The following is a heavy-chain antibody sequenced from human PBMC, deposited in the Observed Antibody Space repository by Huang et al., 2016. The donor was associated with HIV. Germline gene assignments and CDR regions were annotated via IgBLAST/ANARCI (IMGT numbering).Heavy chain of an antibody. Sequence: QLLLQESGPGLVTPSEALALTCAVSGGSIRSSVYHWGWIRQPPGKGLEWCGRSCYKVSTHYSPSLKSRFTSAVDTSTNLFFLNLTSMTAADTAVYYCARHREGPVAYYSGWGSHLNYMDVWGRGRTVVVSS. V-gene: IGHV4-39*01. CDR2: SCYKVST. CDR3: ARHREGPVAYYSGWGSHLNYMDV. J-gene: IGHJ6*03. CDR1: GGSIRSSVYH. D-gene: IGHD3-10*01.